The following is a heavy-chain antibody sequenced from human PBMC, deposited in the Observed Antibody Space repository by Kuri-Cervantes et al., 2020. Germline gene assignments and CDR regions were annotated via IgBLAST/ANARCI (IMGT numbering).Heavy chain of an antibody. CDR3: AVCGAAANPNGACDI. V-gene: IGHV7-4-1*02. Sequence: ASVKVSCKVTGYTFTSYAINWVRQAAGQWLEWMGWINTNTGNPTYAQGFTGRFAFSLDTSVSTAYLQISSLKSEDTAVYYCAVCGAAANPNGACDIGGQGPMVTVSS. J-gene: IGHJ3*02. CDR1: GYTFTSYA. CDR2: INTNTGNP. D-gene: IGHD6-25*01.